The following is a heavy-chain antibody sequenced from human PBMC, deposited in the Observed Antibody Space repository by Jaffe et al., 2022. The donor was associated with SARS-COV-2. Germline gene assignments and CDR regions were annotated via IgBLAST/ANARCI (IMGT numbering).Heavy chain of an antibody. J-gene: IGHJ5*02. CDR2: IYQSGST. Sequence: QLQLQESGSRLVKPSQTLSLTCAVSGGSISSGGSSWNWIRQPPGKGLEWIGYIYQSGSTYYNPSLKSRVTISVDRSKNLFSLKLSSLTAADTAVYYCARGGSSSWYVGWFDPWGQGTLVTVSS. CDR3: ARGGSSSWYVGWFDP. D-gene: IGHD6-13*01. V-gene: IGHV4-30-2*01. CDR1: GGSISSGGSS.